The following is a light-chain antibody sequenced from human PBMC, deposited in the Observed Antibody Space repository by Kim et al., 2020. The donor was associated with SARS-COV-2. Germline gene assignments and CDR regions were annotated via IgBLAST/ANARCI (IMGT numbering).Light chain of an antibody. V-gene: IGKV3-20*01. Sequence: PGERATLSCRASQIVSSTYLTWYQQKPGQAPRLLIYGASSRATGIPDRFSGSGSGTDFTLTISRLEPEDFAVYYCQQYGSSPLYTFGQGTKLEI. CDR1: QIVSSTY. CDR2: GAS. CDR3: QQYGSSPLYT. J-gene: IGKJ2*01.